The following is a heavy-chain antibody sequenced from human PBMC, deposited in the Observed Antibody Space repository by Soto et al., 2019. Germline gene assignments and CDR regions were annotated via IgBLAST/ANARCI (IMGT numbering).Heavy chain of an antibody. J-gene: IGHJ4*02. Sequence: SGGSLRLSCAASGFTFSSYAMSWARQAPGKGLEWVSAISGSGGSTYYADSVKGRFTISRDNSKNTLYLQMNSLRAEDTAVYYCAKDLRYQLLGFDYWGQGTLVTVSS. CDR3: AKDLRYQLLGFDY. CDR1: GFTFSSYA. D-gene: IGHD2-2*01. V-gene: IGHV3-23*01. CDR2: ISGSGGST.